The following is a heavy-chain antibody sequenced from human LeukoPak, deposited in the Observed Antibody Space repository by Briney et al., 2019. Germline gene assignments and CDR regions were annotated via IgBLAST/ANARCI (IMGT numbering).Heavy chain of an antibody. CDR2: ISSSSSTI. V-gene: IGHV3-48*04. J-gene: IGHJ5*02. D-gene: IGHD2-2*01. CDR3: XXXXRVVVPAEAP. CDR1: GFTFSSYS. Sequence: GGSLRLSCAASGFTFSSYSMNWVRQAPGKGLEWVSYISSSSSTIYYAESVKGRFTISRDNAKNSLYLQMNSLRAEDTAVYYXXXXXRVVVPAEAPWGQGTLVTVSS.